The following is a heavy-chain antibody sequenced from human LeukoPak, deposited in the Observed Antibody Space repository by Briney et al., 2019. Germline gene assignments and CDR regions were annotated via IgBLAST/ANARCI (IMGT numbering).Heavy chain of an antibody. Sequence: GASVKVSCKASGYTFTGYYMHWVRQAPGQGLEWMGWINPNGGGTNYAQKFQGRVTMTRDTSISTAYMELSRLRSDDTAVYYCARLTTVVTADGDYYYYYGMDVWGQGTTVTVSS. CDR1: GYTFTGYY. D-gene: IGHD4-23*01. J-gene: IGHJ6*02. CDR3: ARLTTVVTADGDYYYYYGMDV. CDR2: INPNGGGT. V-gene: IGHV1-2*02.